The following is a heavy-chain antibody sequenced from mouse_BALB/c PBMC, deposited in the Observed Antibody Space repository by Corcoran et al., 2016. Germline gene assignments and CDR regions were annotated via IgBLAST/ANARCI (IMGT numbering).Heavy chain of an antibody. J-gene: IGHJ3*01. V-gene: IGHV3-6*02. Sequence: DVTLQESGPGLVKPSQSLSLTCSVTGYSITSGYYCNCIRQFPGTKLEWMGYISYDGSNNYNPSLKNRISLTRDTYKNHFFLKVNSVTTEDTSTYYCARSYDFAWFAYLGRGTLVTVSA. CDR2: ISYDGSN. D-gene: IGHD2-4*01. CDR1: GYSITSGYY. CDR3: ARSYDFAWFAY.